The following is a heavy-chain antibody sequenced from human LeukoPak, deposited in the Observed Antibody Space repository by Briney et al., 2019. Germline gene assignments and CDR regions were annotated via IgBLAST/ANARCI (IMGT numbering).Heavy chain of an antibody. V-gene: IGHV3-30*01. CDR3: ARDWSTMSKSGTSIDF. Sequence: GRSLRLSCEASGFFFFTYTFHWVRQAPGKGLEWVSLISYDGTTAHYADSVRGRFTISRDNSRNRLFLQMNSLSNEDTAVYYCARDWSTMSKSGTSIDFWGQGTLVTVSS. J-gene: IGHJ4*02. CDR1: GFFFFTYT. D-gene: IGHD3-10*02. CDR2: ISYDGTTA.